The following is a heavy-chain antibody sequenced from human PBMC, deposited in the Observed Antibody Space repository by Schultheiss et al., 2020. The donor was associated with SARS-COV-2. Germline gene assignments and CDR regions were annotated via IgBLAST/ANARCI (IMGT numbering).Heavy chain of an antibody. CDR1: GFTFSSYG. V-gene: IGHV3-21*01. J-gene: IGHJ3*02. D-gene: IGHD6-19*01. CDR3: ARDFQAVAGPDAFDI. CDR2: ISSSSSYI. Sequence: GESLKISCAASGFTFSSYGMNWVRQAPGKGLEWVSSISSSSSYIYYADSVKGRFTISRDNAKNSLYLQMNSLRAEDTAVYYCARDFQAVAGPDAFDIWGQGTMVTVSS.